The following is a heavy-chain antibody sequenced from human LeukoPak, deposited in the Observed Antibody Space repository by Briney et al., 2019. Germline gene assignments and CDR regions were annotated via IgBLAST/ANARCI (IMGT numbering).Heavy chain of an antibody. J-gene: IGHJ4*02. Sequence: SETLSLTCTVSGGFISSYYWNWIRQTPGKGLEWIGTIYHSGSTDDSYSGRTFYKTSLKTRVTISIDTPKNQFSLRLSSVTAADTAIYYCARLPRGLIRTYWGQGTLVTVSS. CDR1: GGFISSYY. D-gene: IGHD2/OR15-2a*01. V-gene: IGHV4-59*08. CDR2: IYHSGST. CDR3: ARLPRGLIRTY.